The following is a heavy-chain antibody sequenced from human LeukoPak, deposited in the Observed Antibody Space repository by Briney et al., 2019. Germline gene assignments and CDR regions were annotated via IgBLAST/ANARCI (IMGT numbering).Heavy chain of an antibody. CDR3: ARHKAITMVRGVYNWFDP. V-gene: IGHV4-38-2*02. CDR1: GYRISSGYE. D-gene: IGHD3-10*01. Sequence: SETLSLTCSVSGYRISSGYEWGWIRQPPGKGLEWIGEINHSGSTNYNPSLKSRVTISVDTSKNQFSLKLSSVTAADTAVYYCARHKAITMVRGVYNWFDPWGQGTLVTVSS. CDR2: INHSGST. J-gene: IGHJ5*02.